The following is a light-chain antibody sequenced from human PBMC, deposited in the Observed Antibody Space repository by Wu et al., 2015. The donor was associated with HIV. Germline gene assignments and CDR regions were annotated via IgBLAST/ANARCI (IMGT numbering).Light chain of an antibody. CDR1: QSVRSSY. CDR2: GAS. CDR3: QQYGRSPPWT. V-gene: IGKV3-20*01. Sequence: IVLTQSPGTLSLSPGERATLSCRASQSVRSSYLAWYQQKPGQAPRLLIYGASSRATGIPDRFSGSGSGTDFTLSISRLEPEDFAVYFCQQYGRSPPWTFGQGTKVEIK. J-gene: IGKJ1*01.